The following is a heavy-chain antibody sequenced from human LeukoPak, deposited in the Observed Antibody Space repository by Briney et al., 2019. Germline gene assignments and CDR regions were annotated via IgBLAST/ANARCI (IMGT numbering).Heavy chain of an antibody. V-gene: IGHV4-59*01. D-gene: IGHD1-26*01. CDR2: IYYNGNT. J-gene: IGHJ6*02. Sequence: SETLSLTCSVSDGSINSYYWNWVRQPPGKGLEWIGYIYYNGNTNYSPSLKSRVTMSVDTSKNLFSLKVSSVTAADTAVYYCARGRSNYYGMDVWGQGTTVTVSS. CDR1: DGSINSYY. CDR3: ARGRSNYYGMDV.